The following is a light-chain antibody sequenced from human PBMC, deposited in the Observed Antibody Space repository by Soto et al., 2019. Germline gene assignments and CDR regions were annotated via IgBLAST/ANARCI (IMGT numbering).Light chain of an antibody. CDR2: DAS. J-gene: IGKJ2*01. V-gene: IGKV1-33*01. Sequence: DIQMTQSPSSLSASVGDRVTITCQASQDISNYLNWYQQKPGKAPKLLIYDASNLETGVPSRFTGSGSGTDFTFTISTLQPEDIATNYCQQYDNLPYTFGQGTKLEIK. CDR3: QQYDNLPYT. CDR1: QDISNY.